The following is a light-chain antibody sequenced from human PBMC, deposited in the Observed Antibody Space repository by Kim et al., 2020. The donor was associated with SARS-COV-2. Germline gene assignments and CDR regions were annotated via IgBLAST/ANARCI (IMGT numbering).Light chain of an antibody. CDR3: QQYETYSNT. CDR1: QSINRW. J-gene: IGKJ5*01. CDR2: EAS. Sequence: ASVGDRVTITCRASQSINRWLAWYQQKPGKAPKLLLYEASTLETGVPSRFSGSGSGTEFALTISSLQPDDSATYYCQQYETYSNTFGQGTRLEIK. V-gene: IGKV1-5*03.